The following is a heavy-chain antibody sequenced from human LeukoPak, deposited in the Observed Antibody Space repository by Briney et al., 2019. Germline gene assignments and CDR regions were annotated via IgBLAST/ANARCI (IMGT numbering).Heavy chain of an antibody. D-gene: IGHD1-26*01. Sequence: PVGSLRLSCAASGLTFSNYWMYWVRQAPGKGLVWVSRINSDGSSTSYADSVKGRFTISRDNDKNTLYLQMNRMSAVDTAVYYCARGPYSAKYYVGDYWGQGTLVTVSS. CDR1: GLTFSNYW. V-gene: IGHV3-74*01. J-gene: IGHJ4*02. CDR2: INSDGSST. CDR3: ARGPYSAKYYVGDY.